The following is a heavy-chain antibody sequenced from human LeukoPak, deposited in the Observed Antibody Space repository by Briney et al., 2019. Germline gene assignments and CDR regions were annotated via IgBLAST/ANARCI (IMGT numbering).Heavy chain of an antibody. Sequence: PGGSLRLSCSASGFTFSRYAMHWVRQAPGKGLEYVSAISSNGGSTYYADSVKGRFTISRDNSKNTLYLQMSSLRAEDTAVYYCVKVGSGSYYTYYFDYWGQGTLVTVSS. D-gene: IGHD3-10*01. J-gene: IGHJ4*02. CDR3: VKVGSGSYYTYYFDY. V-gene: IGHV3-64D*06. CDR1: GFTFSRYA. CDR2: ISSNGGST.